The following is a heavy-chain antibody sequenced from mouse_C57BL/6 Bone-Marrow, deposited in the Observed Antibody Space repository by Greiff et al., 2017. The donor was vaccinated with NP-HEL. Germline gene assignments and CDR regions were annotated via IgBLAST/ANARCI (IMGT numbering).Heavy chain of an antibody. CDR2: IDPENGDT. D-gene: IGHD2-3*01. V-gene: IGHV14-4*01. J-gene: IGHJ2*01. CDR3: TRGLLPYYFDY. Sequence: EVQLQESGAELVRPGASVKLSCTASGFNIKDDYMHWVKQRPEQGLEWIGWIDPENGDTEYASKFQGKATITADTSSNTAYLQLSILTSEDTAVYYCTRGLLPYYFDYWGQGTTLTVSS. CDR1: GFNIKDDY.